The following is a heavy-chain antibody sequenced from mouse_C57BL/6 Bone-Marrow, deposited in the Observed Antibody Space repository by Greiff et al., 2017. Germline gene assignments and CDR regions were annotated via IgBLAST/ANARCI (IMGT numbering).Heavy chain of an antibody. J-gene: IGHJ1*03. CDR2: IYPGDGDT. CDR3: AREWKLRYPWYFDV. D-gene: IGHD1-1*01. Sequence: QVQLQQSGPELVKPGASVKISCKASGYAFSSSWMNWVKQRPGKGLEWIGRIYPGDGDTNYNGKFKGKATLTADKSSSTAYMQLSSLTSEDSAVYFCAREWKLRYPWYFDVWGTGTTVTVSS. V-gene: IGHV1-82*01. CDR1: GYAFSSSW.